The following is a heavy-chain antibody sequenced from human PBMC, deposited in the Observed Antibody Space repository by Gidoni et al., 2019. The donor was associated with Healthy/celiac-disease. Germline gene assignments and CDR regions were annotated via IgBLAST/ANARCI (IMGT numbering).Heavy chain of an antibody. CDR1: GGTFSSYA. J-gene: IGHJ5*02. Sequence: QVQLVQSGTEVKKPGSSVKVSCKASGGTFSSYAISWVRQAPGQGLEWMGGIIPIFGTANYAQKFPGRVTITADKSTSTAYMELSSLRSEDTAVYYCARGGRVAVAAQEVWFDPWGQGTLVTVSS. D-gene: IGHD6-19*01. V-gene: IGHV1-69*06. CDR3: ARGGRVAVAAQEVWFDP. CDR2: IIPIFGTA.